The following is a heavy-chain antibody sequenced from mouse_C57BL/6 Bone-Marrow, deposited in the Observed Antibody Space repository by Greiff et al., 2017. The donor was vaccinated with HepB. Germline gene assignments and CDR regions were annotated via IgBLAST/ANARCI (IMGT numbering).Heavy chain of an antibody. D-gene: IGHD1-1*01. J-gene: IGHJ2*01. Sequence: EVQLQQSVAELVRPGASVKLSCTASGFNIKNTYMHWVKQRPEQGLEWIGRIDPANGKTKYAPKFQGKATITADTSSNTAYLQLSSLTSEDTAIYYCARIRRYYGSSPYYFDYWGQGTTLTVSS. CDR1: GFNIKNTY. V-gene: IGHV14-3*01. CDR2: IDPANGKT. CDR3: ARIRRYYGSSPYYFDY.